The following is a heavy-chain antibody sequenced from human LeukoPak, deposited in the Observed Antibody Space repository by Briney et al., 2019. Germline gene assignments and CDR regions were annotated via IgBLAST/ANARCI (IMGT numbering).Heavy chain of an antibody. CDR2: MNPNSGNT. CDR3: ARAGGITMVRGDFDY. Sequence: EASVKVSFKASGYTFTIYDINWVRQATGQGLEWMGWMNPNSGNTGYAQKFQGRVTITRNTSISTAYMELSSLRSEDTAVYYCARAGGITMVRGDFDYWGQGTLVTVSS. V-gene: IGHV1-8*01. CDR1: GYTFTIYD. J-gene: IGHJ4*02. D-gene: IGHD3-10*01.